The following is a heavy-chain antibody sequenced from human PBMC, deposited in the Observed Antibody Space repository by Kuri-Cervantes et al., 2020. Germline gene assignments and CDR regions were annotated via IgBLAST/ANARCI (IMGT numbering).Heavy chain of an antibody. CDR3: ARDSGWYGVSFDY. V-gene: IGHV4-34*01. J-gene: IGHJ4*02. CDR1: GGSFSGYY. CDR2: INHSGST. D-gene: IGHD6-19*01. Sequence: GSLRLSCAVYGGSFSGYYWSWIRQPPGKGLEWIGEINHSGSTNYNPSLKSRLTISVDTSKNQFSLKLSSVTAADTAVYYCARDSGWYGVSFDYWGQGTLVTVSS.